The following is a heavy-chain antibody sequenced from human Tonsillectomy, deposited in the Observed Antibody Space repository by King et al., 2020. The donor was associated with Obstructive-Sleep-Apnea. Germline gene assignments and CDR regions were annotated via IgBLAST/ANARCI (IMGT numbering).Heavy chain of an antibody. J-gene: IGHJ4*02. CDR2: FSYSGCT. V-gene: IGHV4-30-4*07. CDR1: NGSISSGGYS. CDR3: ARDRSI. Sequence: VQLQESGPGLVKPSQTLSLTCAVSNGSISSGGYSWRWIRQPPGKGLEWIGYFSYSGCTYYNPSPKSRVTISIDTSKNQISLKLSSVTAADTAVYYCARDRSIWGQGTLVTVSS.